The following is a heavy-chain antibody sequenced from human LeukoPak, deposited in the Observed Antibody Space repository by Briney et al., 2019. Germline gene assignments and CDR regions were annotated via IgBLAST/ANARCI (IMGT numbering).Heavy chain of an antibody. CDR2: IYYSGST. CDR1: GGSISSGGYY. D-gene: IGHD3-22*01. Sequence: PSETLSLTCTVSGGSISSGGYYWSWIRQHPGKGLEWIGYIYYSGSTYYNPSLKSRVTISVDTSKNQFSLKLSSVTAADTAVYYCARGPGYYDSSGYYLGDYFGYWGQGTLVIVSS. J-gene: IGHJ4*02. V-gene: IGHV4-31*03. CDR3: ARGPGYYDSSGYYLGDYFGY.